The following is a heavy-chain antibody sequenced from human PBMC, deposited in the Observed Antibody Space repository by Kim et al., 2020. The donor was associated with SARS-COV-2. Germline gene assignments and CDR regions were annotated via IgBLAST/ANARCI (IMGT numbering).Heavy chain of an antibody. CDR2: SLGGDGKT. Sequence: GGSLRLSCAASGFSFSNNAMTWVRQAPGKGLEWVSSLGGDGKTWYSNYVRGRFTISREKSTNKPHLQMIGLRVEDTAAYFCSKEEFQWLHDFCGRATLVT. CDR3: SKEEFQWLHDF. CDR1: GFSFSNNA. V-gene: IGHV3-23*01. D-gene: IGHD5-12*01. J-gene: IGHJ4*02.